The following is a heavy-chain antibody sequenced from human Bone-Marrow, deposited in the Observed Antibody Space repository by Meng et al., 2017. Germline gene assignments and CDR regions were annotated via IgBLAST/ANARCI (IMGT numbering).Heavy chain of an antibody. Sequence: GESLKISCAASGFTFSSYSRNWVRQAPGKGLEWVSSISSSSSYIYYADSVKGRFTISRDNAKNSLYLQMNSLRAEDTAVYYCARKTDARVTGEYYFDYWGQGTLVTVSS. D-gene: IGHD2-21*02. CDR2: ISSSSSYI. V-gene: IGHV3-21*01. J-gene: IGHJ4*02. CDR3: ARKTDARVTGEYYFDY. CDR1: GFTFSSYS.